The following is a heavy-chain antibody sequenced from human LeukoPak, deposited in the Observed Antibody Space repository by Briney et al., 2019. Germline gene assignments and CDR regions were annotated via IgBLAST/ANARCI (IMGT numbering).Heavy chain of an antibody. Sequence: GGSLRLSCAASGFTFSHYAMHWVRQAPGKGLDWVAVISRDGGNEYYADSVKGRFTISRDNSKNTLYLQMNSLRAEDTAVYYCARDELAARGDWFDPWGQGTLVTVSS. D-gene: IGHD6-6*01. J-gene: IGHJ5*02. CDR3: ARDELAARGDWFDP. V-gene: IGHV3-30-3*01. CDR2: ISRDGGNE. CDR1: GFTFSHYA.